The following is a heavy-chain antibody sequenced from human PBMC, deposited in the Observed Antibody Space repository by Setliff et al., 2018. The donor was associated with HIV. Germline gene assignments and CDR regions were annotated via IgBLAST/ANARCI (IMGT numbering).Heavy chain of an antibody. V-gene: IGHV1-69*05. J-gene: IGHJ5*02. CDR3: ARSVHSLYGDYATYFDP. Sequence: GASVKVSCKASGGTFGRFGISWVRQAPGQGLEWMGGIIPTFTRANYAQKFQARVIITTDKSTSTAFMELTSLTSEDTAVYYCARSVHSLYGDYATYFDPWGQGTQVTVS. CDR1: GGTFGRFG. D-gene: IGHD4-17*01. CDR2: IIPTFTRA.